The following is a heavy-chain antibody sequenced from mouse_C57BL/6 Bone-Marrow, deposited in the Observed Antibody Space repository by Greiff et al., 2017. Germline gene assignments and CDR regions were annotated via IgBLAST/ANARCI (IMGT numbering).Heavy chain of an antibody. CDR3: ASRGLGRGVYYFDY. D-gene: IGHD4-1*01. CDR1: GYTFTSYW. Sequence: QVQLQQSGAELVKPGASVKMSCKASGYTFTSYWITWVKQRPGQGLEWIGDIYPGSGSTNYNEKFKSKATLTVDTSSSTAYMQLSSLTSEDSAVYCCASRGLGRGVYYFDYWGQGTTLTVSS. J-gene: IGHJ2*01. V-gene: IGHV1-55*01. CDR2: IYPGSGST.